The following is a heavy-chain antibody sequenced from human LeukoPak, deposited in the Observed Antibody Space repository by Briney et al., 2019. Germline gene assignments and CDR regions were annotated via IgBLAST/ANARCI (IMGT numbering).Heavy chain of an antibody. V-gene: IGHV3-48*01. CDR3: ARSLVVGATYPYH. CDR2: INSSSSTI. Sequence: GGSLRLSCAASGFTFSSYSMNWVRQAPGKGLEWVSYINSSSSTIYYADSVKGRFTISRDNAKNSLYLQLNSLRAEDTAVYYCARSLVVGATYPYHWGQGTLVTVSS. D-gene: IGHD1-26*01. J-gene: IGHJ5*02. CDR1: GFTFSSYS.